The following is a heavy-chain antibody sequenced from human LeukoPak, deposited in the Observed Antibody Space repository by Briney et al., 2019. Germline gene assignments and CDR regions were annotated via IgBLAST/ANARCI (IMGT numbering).Heavy chain of an antibody. CDR2: IYSGGST. D-gene: IGHD3-22*01. J-gene: IGHJ4*02. Sequence: PGGSLRLSCAASGFTVSSNYMSWVRQALGKGLEWVSVIYSGGSTYYADSVKGRFTISRDNSKNTLYLQMNSLRAEDKAVYYCARVRFEYYDSSGYLVDYWGQQTLVTVSS. CDR1: GFTVSSNY. V-gene: IGHV3-66*02. CDR3: ARVRFEYYDSSGYLVDY.